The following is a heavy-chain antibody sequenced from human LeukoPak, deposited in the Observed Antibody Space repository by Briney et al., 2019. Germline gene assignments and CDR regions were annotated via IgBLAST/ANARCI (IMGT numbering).Heavy chain of an antibody. CDR3: ARARGITMIVASRYYFDY. J-gene: IGHJ4*02. CDR1: GFTFDDYA. Sequence: GRSLRLSCAASGFTFDDYAMHWVRQAPGKGLEWVSGISWNSGNIVYADSVKGRFTISRDNAKNSLYLQMNSLRAEDTAVYYCARARGITMIVASRYYFDYWGQGTLVTVSS. D-gene: IGHD3-22*01. CDR2: ISWNSGNI. V-gene: IGHV3-9*01.